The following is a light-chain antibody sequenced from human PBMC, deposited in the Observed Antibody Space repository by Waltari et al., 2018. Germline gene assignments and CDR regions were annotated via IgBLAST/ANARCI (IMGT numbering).Light chain of an antibody. V-gene: IGKV3-15*01. CDR1: QSVRTN. Sequence: EIVMTQSPVTLSVSPGERAALSCRPSQSVRTNLAWYQQRPGQTPRLLIYAASTRATEIPPRFSGRGSGTEFTLTISSLQSEDFAVYYCQQYNDWPYTFGQGTKLEIK. J-gene: IGKJ2*01. CDR2: AAS. CDR3: QQYNDWPYT.